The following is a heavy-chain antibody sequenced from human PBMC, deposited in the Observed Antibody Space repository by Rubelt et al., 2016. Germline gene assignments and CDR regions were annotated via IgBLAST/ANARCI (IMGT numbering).Heavy chain of an antibody. J-gene: IGHJ6*02. CDR1: GGSISSGYY. D-gene: IGHD6-6*01. V-gene: IGHV4-38-2*02. CDR3: ATLVLGAAPGMDV. Sequence: QLQLQESGPGLVKPSETLSLTCTVSGGSISSGYYWGWIRQPPGKGLEWIGSIYHSGSTYYNPSLKRRVTIPVDTSKNQFSLKLSSVTAADTAVYYCATLVLGAAPGMDVWGQGTTVTVSS. CDR2: IYHSGST.